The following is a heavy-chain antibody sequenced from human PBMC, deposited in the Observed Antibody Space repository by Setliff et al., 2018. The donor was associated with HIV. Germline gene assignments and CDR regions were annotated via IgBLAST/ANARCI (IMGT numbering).Heavy chain of an antibody. CDR1: GGSTTSSTYY. CDR3: ARHVPRSSRIDY. Sequence: PSETLSLTCTVSGGSTTSSTYYWGWIRQPPGRGLEWIGSVSYTGRTYYNPSLKSRVTISIDTSRNQFSLNLSSVTAADTAVYYCARHVPRSSRIDYWGQGTLVTVSS. J-gene: IGHJ4*02. V-gene: IGHV4-39*01. CDR2: VSYTGRT. D-gene: IGHD6-13*01.